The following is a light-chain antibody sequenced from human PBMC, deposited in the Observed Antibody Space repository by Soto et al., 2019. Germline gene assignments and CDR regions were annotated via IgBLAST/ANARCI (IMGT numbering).Light chain of an antibody. CDR2: AAS. CDR3: QQSYSTTWT. V-gene: IGKV1-12*01. Sequence: DIQMTQSPSSVSASVGDRVTITCRESQGIVNWLAWYPQKPGKAPNLXIYAASSLQSGVPSRFSGSGAETHFTLTISSLQPEDFATYSCQQSYSTTWTFGQGTKVDIK. CDR1: QGIVNW. J-gene: IGKJ1*01.